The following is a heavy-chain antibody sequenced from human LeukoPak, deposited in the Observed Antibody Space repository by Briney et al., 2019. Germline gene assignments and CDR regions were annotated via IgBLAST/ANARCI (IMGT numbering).Heavy chain of an antibody. V-gene: IGHV4-59*08. CDR1: GGSISSYY. CDR2: IYYSGST. J-gene: IGHJ4*02. D-gene: IGHD5-12*01. Sequence: SENLSLTCTVSGGSISSYYWSWIRQPPGKGLEWIGYIYYSGSTNYNPSLKSRVTISVDTSKNQFSLKLSSVTAADTAVYYCARHVDIVATIEAYFDYWGQGTLVTVSS. CDR3: ARHVDIVATIEAYFDY.